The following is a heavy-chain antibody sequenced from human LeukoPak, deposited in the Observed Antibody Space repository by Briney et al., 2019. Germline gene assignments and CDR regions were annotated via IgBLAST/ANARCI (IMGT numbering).Heavy chain of an antibody. CDR1: GGTFSSYA. D-gene: IGHD2-2*02. Sequence: ASVKVSCKASGGTFSSYAISWVRQSPGQGLEWMGWISAYNGNTNYAQKLQGRVTMTTDTSTSTAYMELRSLRSDDTAVYYCARVGGIVVVPAAIRPGDWFDPWGQGTLVTVSS. J-gene: IGHJ5*02. CDR3: ARVGGIVVVPAAIRPGDWFDP. V-gene: IGHV1-18*01. CDR2: ISAYNGNT.